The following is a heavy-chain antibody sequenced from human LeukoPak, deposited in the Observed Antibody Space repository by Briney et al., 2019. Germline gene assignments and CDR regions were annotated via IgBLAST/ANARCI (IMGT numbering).Heavy chain of an antibody. Sequence: GGSLRLSCAASGFTITSYALHLVRLAPGKGLEWVAVISYHGSSQYYADSVKGRFTISRDNSKNTLYLQMNSLRAEDTAVYYCARGTTAMVTSWGQGTLVTVSS. CDR3: ARGTTAMVTS. D-gene: IGHD5-18*01. V-gene: IGHV3-30-3*01. J-gene: IGHJ4*02. CDR2: ISYHGSSQ. CDR1: GFTITSYA.